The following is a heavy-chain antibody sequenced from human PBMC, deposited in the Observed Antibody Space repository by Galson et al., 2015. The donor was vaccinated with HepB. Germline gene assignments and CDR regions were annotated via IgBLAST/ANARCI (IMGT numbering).Heavy chain of an antibody. Sequence: SLRLSCAASGFTFSDHYMDWVRQAPGRGLEWVGRITKKSNSYTTEYAAAVRGRFIISRDDSMNSLDLQMNSLKSEDTAVYYCVRGGNDYKGYLFDVWGQGTMVTVSS. V-gene: IGHV3-72*01. CDR2: ITKKSNSYTT. J-gene: IGHJ3*01. D-gene: IGHD4-11*01. CDR1: GFTFSDHY. CDR3: VRGGNDYKGYLFDV.